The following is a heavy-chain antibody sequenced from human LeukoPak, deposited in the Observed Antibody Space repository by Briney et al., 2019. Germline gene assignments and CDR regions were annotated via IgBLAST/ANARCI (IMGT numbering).Heavy chain of an antibody. CDR3: ARGDDFSGDY. D-gene: IGHD2-21*02. J-gene: IGHJ4*02. CDR1: GFTFSSYG. V-gene: IGHV3-7*04. CDR2: IHPDGNEK. Sequence: GGSLRLSCAASGFTFSSYGMHWVRQAPGKGLEWVANIHPDGNEKYHVDSVKGRFTISRDNAKNSLYLQMNSLRVEDTAVYYCARGDDFSGDYWGQGTLVTVSS.